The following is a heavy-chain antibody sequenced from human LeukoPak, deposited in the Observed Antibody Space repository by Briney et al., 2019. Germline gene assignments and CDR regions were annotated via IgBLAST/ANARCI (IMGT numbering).Heavy chain of an antibody. Sequence: GGSLRLSCAASGFTFGSYAMNWVRQAPGKGLEWVSVISGGGGYANYADSVKGRFTISRDNSKNTLYLQMSSLRAEDTAIYYCAKTPKLIRGTPDYWGQGTLVIVSS. CDR3: AKTPKLIRGTPDY. CDR2: ISGGGGYA. J-gene: IGHJ4*02. V-gene: IGHV3-23*01. CDR1: GFTFGSYA. D-gene: IGHD3-10*01.